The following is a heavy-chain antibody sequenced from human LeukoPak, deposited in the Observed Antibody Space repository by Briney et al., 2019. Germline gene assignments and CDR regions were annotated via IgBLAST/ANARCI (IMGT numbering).Heavy chain of an antibody. CDR3: ARGGDRTKRVLWFGELLWFDY. D-gene: IGHD3-10*01. V-gene: IGHV3-30*04. CDR2: ISYDGSNK. J-gene: IGHJ4*02. CDR1: GFAFSSYA. Sequence: GGSLRLSCAASGFAFSSYAMHWVRQAPGKGLEWVAVISYDGSNKYYADSVKGRFTISRDNSKNTLYLQMNSLRAEDTAVYYCARGGDRTKRVLWFGELLWFDYWGQGTLVTVSS.